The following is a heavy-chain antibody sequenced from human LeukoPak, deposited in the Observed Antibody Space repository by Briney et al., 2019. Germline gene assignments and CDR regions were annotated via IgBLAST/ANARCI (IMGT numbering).Heavy chain of an antibody. J-gene: IGHJ3*02. D-gene: IGHD1-26*01. Sequence: KSSETLSLTCTVSGGSISSYYWSWIRQPAGKGLEWIGRIYTSGSTNYNPSLKSRVTMSVDTSKNQFSLKLSSVTAADTAVYYCARALVVGATRGAFDIWGQGTMVTVSS. CDR2: IYTSGST. CDR1: GGSISSYY. CDR3: ARALVVGATRGAFDI. V-gene: IGHV4-4*07.